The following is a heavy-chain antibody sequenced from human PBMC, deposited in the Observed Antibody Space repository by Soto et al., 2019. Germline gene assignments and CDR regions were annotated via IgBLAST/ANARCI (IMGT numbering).Heavy chain of an antibody. CDR3: AQRLRDYGLGRQRANYFGP. D-gene: IGHD3-10*01. CDR2: IYWDDDK. Sequence: QITLKESGPTLVRPTQTLTLTCTFSGFSLSTTGVGVGWIRQPPGKALEWIALIYWDDDKRYTPSLQSRLTITNDTSKNEVILTMTNMHHVDTATYCCAQRLRDYGLGRQRANYFGPWCQGNLVTVSS. CDR1: GFSLSTTGVG. V-gene: IGHV2-5*02. J-gene: IGHJ5*02.